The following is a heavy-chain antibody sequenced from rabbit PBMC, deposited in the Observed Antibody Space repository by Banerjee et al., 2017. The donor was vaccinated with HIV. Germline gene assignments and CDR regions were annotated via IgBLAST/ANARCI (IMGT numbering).Heavy chain of an antibody. Sequence: QEQLVESGGGLVKPEGSLKLSCTASGFSFSYKAVMCWVRQAPGKGLEWIACINAVTGKAVYASWAKGRFTFSKTSSTTVTLQMTSLTAADTATYFCARDLVGVIGWNFGWWGQGTLVTVS. V-gene: IGHV1S45*01. J-gene: IGHJ3*01. CDR2: INAVTGKA. D-gene: IGHD4-1*01. CDR1: GFSFSYKAV. CDR3: ARDLVGVIGWNFGW.